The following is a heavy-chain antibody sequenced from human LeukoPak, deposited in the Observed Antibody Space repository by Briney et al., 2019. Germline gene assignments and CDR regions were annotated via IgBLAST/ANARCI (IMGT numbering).Heavy chain of an antibody. J-gene: IGHJ4*02. CDR1: GFTFSNYA. V-gene: IGHV3-30*04. CDR3: ARGPRFAIRMIVVVTRGHFDY. Sequence: GGSLRLSCAASGFTFSNYAMHWVRQAPGKGLEWVAAISYDGNNKYYADSVKGRFTISRDNSKNTLFLQMNSLRAEDTAVYYCARGPRFAIRMIVVVTRGHFDYWGQGTLVTVSS. D-gene: IGHD3-22*01. CDR2: ISYDGNNK.